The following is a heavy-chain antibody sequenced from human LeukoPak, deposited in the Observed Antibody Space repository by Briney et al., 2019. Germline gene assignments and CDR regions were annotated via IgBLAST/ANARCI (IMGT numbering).Heavy chain of an antibody. V-gene: IGHV1-18*04. D-gene: IGHD3-10*01. Sequence: ASVKVSCKASRYTFTSYGISWVRQAPRQGREWMGWISAYNGNTNYAQKPQGRVTMTTDTSTSTAYMELRSLRSDDTAVYYCARDSLWFGELHHDYWGQGTLVTVSS. CDR3: ARDSLWFGELHHDY. J-gene: IGHJ4*02. CDR2: ISAYNGNT. CDR1: RYTFTSYG.